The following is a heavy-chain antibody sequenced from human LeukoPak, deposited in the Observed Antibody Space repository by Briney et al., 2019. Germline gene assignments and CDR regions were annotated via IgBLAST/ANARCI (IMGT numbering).Heavy chain of an antibody. D-gene: IGHD2-15*01. V-gene: IGHV3-23*01. J-gene: IGHJ4*02. Sequence: GGSLRLSCAASGFTFSSYAMSWVRQAPGKGLEWVSAISGSGGSTYYADSVKGRFTIARDNSKNTLYLQMNSLRAEDTAVYYCAKGGAYSLPLYYFDYWGQGTLVTVSS. CDR3: AKGGAYSLPLYYFDY. CDR1: GFTFSSYA. CDR2: ISGSGGST.